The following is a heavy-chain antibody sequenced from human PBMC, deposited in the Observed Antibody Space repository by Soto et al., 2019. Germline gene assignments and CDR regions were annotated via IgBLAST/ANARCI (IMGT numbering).Heavy chain of an antibody. V-gene: IGHV4-59*01. CDR2: IYYSGST. D-gene: IGHD2-15*01. Sequence: PSETLSLTCTVSGGSISSYYWSWIRQPPGKGLEWIGYIYYSGSTNYNPSLKSRVTISVDTSKNQFSLKLSSVTAADTAVYYCARNPCGGSGGSCYLDPWGQGTLVTVSS. J-gene: IGHJ5*02. CDR3: ARNPCGGSGGSCYLDP. CDR1: GGSISSYY.